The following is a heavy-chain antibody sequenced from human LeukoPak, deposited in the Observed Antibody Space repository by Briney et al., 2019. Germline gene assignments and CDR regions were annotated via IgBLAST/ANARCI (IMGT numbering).Heavy chain of an antibody. V-gene: IGHV3-20*04. J-gene: IGHJ4*02. CDR2: INWNGGST. CDR3: ASHPFAGASFDY. CDR1: GFTFDDYG. D-gene: IGHD1-26*01. Sequence: PGGSLRLSCAASGFTFDDYGMSWVRQAPGKGLEWISGINWNGGSTGYADSVKGRFTISRDNAKNSLYLQMNSLRAEDTAVYYCASHPFAGASFDYWGQGTLVTVSS.